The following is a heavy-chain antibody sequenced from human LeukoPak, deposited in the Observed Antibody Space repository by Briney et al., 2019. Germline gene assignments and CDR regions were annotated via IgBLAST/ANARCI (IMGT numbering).Heavy chain of an antibody. D-gene: IGHD3-22*01. J-gene: IGHJ4*02. CDR3: ARLNDADSSAPNFDY. V-gene: IGHV1-18*01. CDR2: ISAYNGNT. CDR1: GYTFTSYG. Sequence: GASVKVSCKASGYTFTSYGISWVRQAPGQGLEWMGWISAYNGNTNYAQKLQGRVTMTTDTSTSTAYMELRSLRSDDTAVYYCARLNDADSSAPNFDYWGQGPLVTVP.